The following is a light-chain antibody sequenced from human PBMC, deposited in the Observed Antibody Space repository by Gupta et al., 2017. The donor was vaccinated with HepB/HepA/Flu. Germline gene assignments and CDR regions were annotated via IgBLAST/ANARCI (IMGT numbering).Light chain of an antibody. CDR3: QSYDSSLSAGV. Sequence: QSVLSQPPSVSESPAPTVTISPTVSSSNIGAGYDVHWYQQLPGTAPTILINGNRNRPSGVPDRFSGCKSGTTASLAITGRQDADDDDYYCQSYDSSLSAGVFGGGTKLTVL. CDR1: SSNIGAGYD. J-gene: IGLJ3*02. CDR2: GNR. V-gene: IGLV1-40*01.